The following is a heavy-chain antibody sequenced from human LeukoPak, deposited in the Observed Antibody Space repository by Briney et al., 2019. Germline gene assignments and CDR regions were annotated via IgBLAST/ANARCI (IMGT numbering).Heavy chain of an antibody. Sequence: GGSLRLSCAASGFTFNSYSMNWVRQAPGKGLEWVSSISSSGSYIYYADSVRGRFTISRDNAKSSLQLQMDSLRAGDTAVYYCARDYYGDYFFDYWGQGTLVTVSS. CDR1: GFTFNSYS. V-gene: IGHV3-21*01. D-gene: IGHD3-10*01. CDR2: ISSSGSYI. J-gene: IGHJ4*02. CDR3: ARDYYGDYFFDY.